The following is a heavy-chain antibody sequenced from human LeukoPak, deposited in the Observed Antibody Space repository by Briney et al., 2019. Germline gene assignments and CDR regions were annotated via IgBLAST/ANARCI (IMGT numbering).Heavy chain of an antibody. V-gene: IGHV4-39*07. J-gene: IGHJ4*02. CDR2: IYYSGST. Sequence: PSETLSLTCTVSGGSISSSSYYWGWIRQPPGKGLEWIGSIYYSGSTYYNPSLKSRVTISVDTSKNQFSLKLSSVTAADTAVYYCARVEYYYDSSGYYYDGGFDYWGQGTLVTVSS. D-gene: IGHD3-22*01. CDR3: ARVEYYYDSSGYYYDGGFDY. CDR1: GGSISSSSYY.